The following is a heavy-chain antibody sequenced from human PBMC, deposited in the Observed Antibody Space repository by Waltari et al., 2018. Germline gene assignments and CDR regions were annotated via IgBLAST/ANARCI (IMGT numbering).Heavy chain of an antibody. D-gene: IGHD3-10*01. CDR2: ISHSATT. CDR3: VRDLGGSGNSWFDA. CDR1: SYSIRCGYF. J-gene: IGHJ5*02. Sequence: QVQLLESGPGLARPSATLSHTCDVSSYSIRCGYFWGWVRQPPGKGLQWIGSISHSATTYYNPSLKSRVTMSVDTSKNQFALKVTSVTAADTAIYYCVRDLGGSGNSWFDAWGQGTLVIVSS. V-gene: IGHV4-38-2*02.